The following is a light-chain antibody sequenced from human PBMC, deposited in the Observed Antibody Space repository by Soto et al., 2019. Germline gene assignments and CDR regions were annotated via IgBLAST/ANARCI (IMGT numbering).Light chain of an antibody. CDR3: QQYNNWPRT. CDR1: QSVSSN. Sequence: EIVMTQPPATLSVSPGERATLSRRAGQSVSSNLAWYQQKPGQAPRLLIYGASTRATGIPARFSGSGSGTEFTLTISSLQSEDFAVYYCQQYNNWPRTFGQGTKVDIK. CDR2: GAS. J-gene: IGKJ1*01. V-gene: IGKV3-15*01.